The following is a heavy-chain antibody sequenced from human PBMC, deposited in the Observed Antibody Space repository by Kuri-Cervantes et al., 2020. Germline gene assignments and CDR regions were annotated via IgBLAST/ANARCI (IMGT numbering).Heavy chain of an antibody. CDR3: LVPAATSWPLDV. CDR2: ISSSSSYI. D-gene: IGHD2-2*01. J-gene: IGHJ6*02. Sequence: LSLPCAASGFTFSSYSMNWVRQAPGKGLEWVSSISSSSSYIYYADSVKGRFTISRDNAKNSLYLQMNSLRAEDTAVYYCLVPAATSWPLDVWGQGTTVTVSS. V-gene: IGHV3-21*01. CDR1: GFTFSSYS.